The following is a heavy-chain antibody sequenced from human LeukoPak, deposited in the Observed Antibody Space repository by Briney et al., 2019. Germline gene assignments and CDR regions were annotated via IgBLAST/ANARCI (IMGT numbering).Heavy chain of an antibody. J-gene: IGHJ3*02. CDR1: GFTFSSYA. CDR2: LSGGGGST. CDR3: AKVWSYYDILTGYRRPRDAFDI. D-gene: IGHD3-9*01. Sequence: GGSLRLSCAVSGFTFSSYAMSWVRQAPGKGLEWVSTLSGGGGSTYTADSVKGRFNISRDNSKKTLYLQMNSLRAEDTAVYYCAKVWSYYDILTGYRRPRDAFDIWGQGTMVTVSS. V-gene: IGHV3-23*01.